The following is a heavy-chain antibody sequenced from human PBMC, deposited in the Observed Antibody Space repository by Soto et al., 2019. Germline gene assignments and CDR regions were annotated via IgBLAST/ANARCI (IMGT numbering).Heavy chain of an antibody. V-gene: IGHV1-69*01. J-gene: IGHJ6*02. Sequence: QVQLVQSGAEVKKPGSSVKVSCKASGGTFSSYPINWVRQAPGQGLEWMGGIIPFFGTSNYAQKFQGRVTITADDSTSTGYMELRSLRPEGTSVYYFARVGYSTNCGMAVWGQGTTGCVSS. D-gene: IGHD6-13*01. CDR2: IIPFFGTS. CDR1: GGTFSSYP. CDR3: ARVGYSTNCGMAV.